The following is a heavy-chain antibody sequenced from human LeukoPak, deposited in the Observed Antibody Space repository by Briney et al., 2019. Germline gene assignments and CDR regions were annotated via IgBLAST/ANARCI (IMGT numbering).Heavy chain of an antibody. Sequence: GGSLRLSCEASGFTFSGYAMSWVRQAPGKGLEWVSSIYAFGARTYYADSVKGRFTISRDNSNNTLYLQMNSLRAEDTALYYCAKVALGYCSGSSCYYFGYGGQGTLVTVSS. J-gene: IGHJ4*02. CDR2: IYAFGART. D-gene: IGHD2-15*01. CDR1: GFTFSGYA. CDR3: AKVALGYCSGSSCYYFGY. V-gene: IGHV3-23*01.